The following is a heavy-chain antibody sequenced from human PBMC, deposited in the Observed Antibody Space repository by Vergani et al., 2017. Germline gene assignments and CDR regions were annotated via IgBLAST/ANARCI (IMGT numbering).Heavy chain of an antibody. Sequence: QVQLVQSGAEVKKPGSSVKVSCKASGVTFSSYAISWVRQAPGQGLEWMGGIIPIFGTANYAQKFQGRVTITADESTSTAYMELSSLRSEDTAVYYCARDSAAGYSSSWYFDYWGQGTLVTVSS. CDR1: GVTFSSYA. CDR3: ARDSAAGYSSSWYFDY. D-gene: IGHD6-13*01. V-gene: IGHV1-69*01. CDR2: IIPIFGTA. J-gene: IGHJ4*02.